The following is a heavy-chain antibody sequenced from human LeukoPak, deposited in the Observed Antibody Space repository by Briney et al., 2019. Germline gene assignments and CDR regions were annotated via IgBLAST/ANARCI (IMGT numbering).Heavy chain of an antibody. CDR2: INPNSGGT. D-gene: IGHD2-15*01. CDR3: ARGVGKKGRYCSGGSCYPVPDAFDI. CDR1: GYTFTGYY. Sequence: ASVKVSCTASGYTFTGYYMHWVRQAPGQGLEWMGWINPNSGGTNYAQKFQGWVTMTRDTSISTAYMELSRLRSDDTAVYYCARGVGKKGRYCSGGSCYPVPDAFDIWGQGTMVTASS. J-gene: IGHJ3*02. V-gene: IGHV1-2*04.